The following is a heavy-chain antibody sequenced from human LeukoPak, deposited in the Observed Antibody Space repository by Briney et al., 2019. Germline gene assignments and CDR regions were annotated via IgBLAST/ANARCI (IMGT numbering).Heavy chain of an antibody. CDR2: ISGSGGTI. V-gene: IGHV3-23*01. CDR3: AKESKDSGYDSNYFDS. Sequence: GGSLRLSCAASGFTFSSYAMSWVRQTPGKGLEWVSAISGSGGTIYYADSVKGRFTISRDNSKNMLYLQMNSLRAEDTAIYYCAKESKDSGYDSNYFDSWGQGTLVTVSS. J-gene: IGHJ4*02. CDR1: GFTFSSYA. D-gene: IGHD5-12*01.